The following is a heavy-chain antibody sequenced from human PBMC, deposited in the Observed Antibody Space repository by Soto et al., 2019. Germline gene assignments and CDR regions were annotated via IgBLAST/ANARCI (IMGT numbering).Heavy chain of an antibody. J-gene: IGHJ4*02. Sequence: EVQLLESGGGLVQPGGYLRLSCAASGCTFSSYAMSWVRQAPGKGLEWVSAISGSGGSTYYADSVKGRFTISRDNSKNTLYLQMNSLRAEDTAVYYCANGGDIVVVVAAAVWGQGTLVTVSS. D-gene: IGHD2-15*01. CDR3: ANGGDIVVVVAAAV. CDR1: GCTFSSYA. CDR2: ISGSGGST. V-gene: IGHV3-23*01.